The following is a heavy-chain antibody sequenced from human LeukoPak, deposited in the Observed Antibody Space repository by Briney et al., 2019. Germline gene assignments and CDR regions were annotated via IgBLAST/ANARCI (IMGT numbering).Heavy chain of an antibody. CDR2: ISGSGGTT. CDR1: GFTFTSYA. CDR3: ARGTYSSGWS. V-gene: IGHV3-23*01. Sequence: GGSLRLSCAASGFTFTSYAMNWVRQAPGKGLEWVSLISGSGGTTYYADSVKGRFTISRDNSKNTLYLQMNSLRAEDTAVYYCARGTYSSGWSWGQGTLVTVSS. J-gene: IGHJ5*02. D-gene: IGHD6-19*01.